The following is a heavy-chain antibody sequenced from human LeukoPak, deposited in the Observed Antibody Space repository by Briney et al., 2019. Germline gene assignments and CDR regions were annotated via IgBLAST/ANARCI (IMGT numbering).Heavy chain of an antibody. V-gene: IGHV1-2*02. CDR3: ARGYEYGWYDP. CDR1: GYTFTDTDYY. D-gene: IGHD4/OR15-4a*01. J-gene: IGHJ5*02. CDR2: INPKTGAT. Sequence: GASVKVSCKASGYTFTDTDYYLHWLRQAPGQGPEWMGWINPKTGATNYAQKFQGRVTMTRETSITTGNMELSSLRSDDTAMYYCARGYEYGWYDPWGQGTLVTVSS.